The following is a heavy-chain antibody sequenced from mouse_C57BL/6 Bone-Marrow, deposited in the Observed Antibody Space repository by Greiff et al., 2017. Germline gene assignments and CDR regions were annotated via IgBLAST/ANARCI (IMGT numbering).Heavy chain of an antibody. J-gene: IGHJ2*01. D-gene: IGHD4-1*01. Sequence: QVQLQQPGAELVMPGASVKLSCKASGYTFTSYWMHWVKQRPGQGLEWIGEIDPSDSYTNYNQKFKGKSTLTVDKSSSTAYMQLSSLTSEDSAVYYCARRVNWDRNYFDYWGQGTTLTVSS. CDR3: ARRVNWDRNYFDY. CDR2: IDPSDSYT. V-gene: IGHV1-69*01. CDR1: GYTFTSYW.